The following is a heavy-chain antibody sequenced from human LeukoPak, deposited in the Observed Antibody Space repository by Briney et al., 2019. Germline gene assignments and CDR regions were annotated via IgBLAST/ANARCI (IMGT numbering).Heavy chain of an antibody. V-gene: IGHV3-23*01. CDR3: ARDREDIVVVPAANHYYGMDV. D-gene: IGHD2-2*01. CDR2: ISGSDGST. J-gene: IGHJ6*02. Sequence: GGSLRLSCAASGFTFSSYGMTWVRQAPGKGLEWVSAISGSDGSTYYADSVKGRSTISRDNSKNTLYLQMNSLRAEDTAVYYCARDREDIVVVPAANHYYGMDVWGQGTTVTVSS. CDR1: GFTFSSYG.